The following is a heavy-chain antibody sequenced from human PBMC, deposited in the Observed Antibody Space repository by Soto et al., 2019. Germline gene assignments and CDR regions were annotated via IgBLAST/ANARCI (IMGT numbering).Heavy chain of an antibody. J-gene: IGHJ5*02. D-gene: IGHD6-6*01. Sequence: SETLSLTRTVSGGSISSYYWSWIRQPAGKGLEWIRRIYTSGSTNYNPSIKSRVTMSVDTSKDQFSLKLSSVTAADTAVYYCARDLRGLSIAASPNWFDPWGQGTLVTVSS. CDR3: ARDLRGLSIAASPNWFDP. V-gene: IGHV4-4*07. CDR2: IYTSGST. CDR1: GGSISSYY.